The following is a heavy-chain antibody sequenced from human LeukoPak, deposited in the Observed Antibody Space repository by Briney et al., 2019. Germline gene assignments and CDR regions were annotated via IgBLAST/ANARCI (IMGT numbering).Heavy chain of an antibody. V-gene: IGHV4-4*07. CDR1: GGSISSYY. J-gene: IGHJ4*02. CDR2: IYTSGST. D-gene: IGHD6-13*01. CDR3: ARDQGYSSSWYYNFDY. Sequence: PSETLSLTCTVSGGSISSYYWSWIRQPAGKGLEWIGRIYTSGSTNYNPSLKSRVTMSVDTSKNQFPLKLSSVTAADTAVYYCARDQGYSSSWYYNFDYWGQGTLVTVTS.